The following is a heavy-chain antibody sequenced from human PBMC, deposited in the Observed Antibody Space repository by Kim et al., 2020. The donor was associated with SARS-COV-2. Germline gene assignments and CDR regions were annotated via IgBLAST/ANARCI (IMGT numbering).Heavy chain of an antibody. CDR1: GGSISSYY. J-gene: IGHJ6*02. D-gene: IGHD3-22*01. CDR3: ARHQARSTMIVQYYYYGMDV. V-gene: IGHV4-59*13. CDR2: IYYSGST. Sequence: SETLSLTCTVSGGSISSYYWSWIRQPPGKGLEWIGYIYYSGSTKYNPSLKSRVTISVDTSKNQFSLKLSSVTAADTAVYYCARHQARSTMIVQYYYYGMDVWGQGTTVTVSS.